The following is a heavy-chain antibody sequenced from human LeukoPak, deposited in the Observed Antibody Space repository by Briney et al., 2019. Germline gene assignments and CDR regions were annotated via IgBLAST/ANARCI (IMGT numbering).Heavy chain of an antibody. CDR1: GFTFDDYA. D-gene: IGHD3-22*01. CDR3: VKSIYYDSSGPFDY. CDR2: ISWKSGSI. V-gene: IGHV3-9*03. Sequence: GGSLRLSCAASGFTFDDYAMHWVRQAPGKGLEWVSGISWKSGSIGYADSVKGRFTISRDNAKNSLYLQMNSLRPEDMALYYCVKSIYYDSSGPFDYWGQGTLVTVSS. J-gene: IGHJ4*02.